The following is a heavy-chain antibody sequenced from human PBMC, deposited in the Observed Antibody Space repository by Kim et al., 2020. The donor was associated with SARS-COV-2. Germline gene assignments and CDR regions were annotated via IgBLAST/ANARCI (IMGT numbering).Heavy chain of an antibody. CDR3: AVSDYDTSGYYPRY. J-gene: IGHJ4*02. V-gene: IGHV3-30*15. Sequence: ADAVKGRYTLSRDNSKNTLSLQMSSLGPGDTALYYCAVSDYDTSGYYPRYWGQGTLVTVSP. D-gene: IGHD3-22*01.